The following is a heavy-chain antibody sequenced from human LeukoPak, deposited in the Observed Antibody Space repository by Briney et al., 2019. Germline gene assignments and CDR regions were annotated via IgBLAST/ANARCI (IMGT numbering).Heavy chain of an antibody. Sequence: GGSLRLSCAASGFSFSDYAMSWVRQAPGKGLEWVSAISDSGDNPYYADSVKGRFTISRDNSKNTLYLQMNSLRAEDTAVYYCAKDLAGSGSYSFDYWGQGTLVTVSS. CDR1: GFSFSDYA. D-gene: IGHD1-26*01. V-gene: IGHV3-23*01. J-gene: IGHJ4*02. CDR2: ISDSGDNP. CDR3: AKDLAGSGSYSFDY.